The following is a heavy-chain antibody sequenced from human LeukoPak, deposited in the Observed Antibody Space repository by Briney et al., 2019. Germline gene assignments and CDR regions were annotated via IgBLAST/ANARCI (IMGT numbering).Heavy chain of an antibody. D-gene: IGHD6-19*01. CDR1: GGSFSGYY. CDR3: ARAYSSGWYSYAFDI. V-gene: IGHV4-34*01. J-gene: IGHJ3*02. CDR2: INHSGST. Sequence: SETLSLTCAVYGGSFSGYYWSWIRQPPGKGLEWIGEINHSGSTNYNPSLKSRVTISVDTSKNQFSLKLSSVTAADTAVYYCARAYSSGWYSYAFDIWGQGTMVTVSS.